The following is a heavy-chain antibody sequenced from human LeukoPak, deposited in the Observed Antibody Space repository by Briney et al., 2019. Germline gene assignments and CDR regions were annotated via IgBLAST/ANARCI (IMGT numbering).Heavy chain of an antibody. CDR2: MNPNSGNT. V-gene: IGHV1-8*01. J-gene: IGHJ4*02. CDR3: ARGQWVGAPNLDY. CDR1: GYTFTSYD. Sequence: ASVKVSCKASGYTFTSYDINWVRQATGQGLEWMGWMNPNSGNTGYAQKFQGRVTMITNTSISTAYTELSSLRSEETAVYYCARGQWVGAPNLDYWGQGTLVTVSS. D-gene: IGHD1-26*01.